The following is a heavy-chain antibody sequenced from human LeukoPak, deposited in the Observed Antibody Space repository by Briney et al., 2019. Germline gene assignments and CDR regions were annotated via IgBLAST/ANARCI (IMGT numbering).Heavy chain of an antibody. CDR1: GGSTNSFY. Sequence: SETLSLTCTVSGGSTNSFYWSWIRQPPGGGLEYIGYIYYSGSTDYNPSLKSRLTISVDTSKNQFSLKLSSVTAADTAVYYCARLARVSLIRGVTGHHSLDVWGKGTKVTVSS. J-gene: IGHJ6*04. V-gene: IGHV4-59*01. CDR3: ARLARVSLIRGVTGHHSLDV. CDR2: IYYSGST. D-gene: IGHD3-10*01.